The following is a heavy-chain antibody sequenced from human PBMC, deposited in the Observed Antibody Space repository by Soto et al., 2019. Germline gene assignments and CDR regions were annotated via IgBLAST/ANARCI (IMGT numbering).Heavy chain of an antibody. CDR3: AKDGSGQWLVTSTSWYFDL. V-gene: IGHV3-23*01. J-gene: IGHJ2*01. CDR2: ISGSGGTS. CDR1: GFTFSNYA. Sequence: EEQLLESGGGLVQPGGSLRLSCAASGFTFSNYAMSWVRQTPGKGLEWVSGISGSGGTSYYADSVERRFTISRDNSKNTLYLQIDSLRVEDTAVFYCAKDGSGQWLVTSTSWYFDLWGRGTLVTVSS. D-gene: IGHD5-12*01.